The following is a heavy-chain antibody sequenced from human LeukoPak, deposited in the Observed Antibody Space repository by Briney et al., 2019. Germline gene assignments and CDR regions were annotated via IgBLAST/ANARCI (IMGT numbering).Heavy chain of an antibody. CDR3: ARVVDFDYGDSTAWDYYYYMDV. CDR1: GYTFTSYG. J-gene: IGHJ6*03. CDR2: ISAYNGNT. D-gene: IGHD4-17*01. Sequence: GASVKISCKASGYTFTSYGISWVRQAPGQGLEWMGWISAYNGNTNYAQKLQGRVTMTTDTSTSTAYMELRSLRSDDTAVYYCARVVDFDYGDSTAWDYYYYMDVWGKGTTVTVSS. V-gene: IGHV1-18*01.